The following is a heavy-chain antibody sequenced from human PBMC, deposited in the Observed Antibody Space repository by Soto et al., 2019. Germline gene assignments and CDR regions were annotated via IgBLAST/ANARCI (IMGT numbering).Heavy chain of an antibody. J-gene: IGHJ6*02. CDR3: ARDDSLAAAAFYGMDV. Sequence: ASVKVSCTASGYTFTGDYMHWVRQAPGQGLEWTGWINPNSGGTNYAQKFQVRVTMTRDTSISTAYMELSRLRSDDTAVYYCARDDSLAAAAFYGMDVWGQGTTVTVSS. CDR1: GYTFTGDY. D-gene: IGHD6-13*01. V-gene: IGHV1-2*02. CDR2: INPNSGGT.